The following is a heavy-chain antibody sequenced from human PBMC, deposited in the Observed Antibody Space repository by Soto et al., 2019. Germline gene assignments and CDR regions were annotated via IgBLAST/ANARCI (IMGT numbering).Heavy chain of an antibody. J-gene: IGHJ6*02. D-gene: IGHD5-18*01. Sequence: TSETLSLTCTVSGGSISSGGYYWSWIRQHPGKGLEWIGYIYYSGSTYYNPSLKSRVTISVDTSKNQFSLKLSSVTAADTAVYYCARGGIQLATDYYYGMDVWGQGTTVTVSS. V-gene: IGHV4-31*03. CDR2: IYYSGST. CDR1: GGSISSGGYY. CDR3: ARGGIQLATDYYYGMDV.